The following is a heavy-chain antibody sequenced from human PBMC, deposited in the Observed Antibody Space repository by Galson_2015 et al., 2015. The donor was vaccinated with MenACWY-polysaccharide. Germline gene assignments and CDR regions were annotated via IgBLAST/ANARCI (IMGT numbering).Heavy chain of an antibody. CDR1: GFTFNKFY. V-gene: IGHV3-23*01. J-gene: IGHJ6*02. Sequence: SLRLSCAASGFTFNKFYMAWVRQAPGKGPEWVSALSGPGDATFYADSVRGRFTISRDNSQNTRYLHMSSLRVDDTAVYFCAKDLHWYGMDVWGHGTPVTVS. CDR2: LSGPGDAT. CDR3: AKDLHWYGMDV. D-gene: IGHD3/OR15-3a*01.